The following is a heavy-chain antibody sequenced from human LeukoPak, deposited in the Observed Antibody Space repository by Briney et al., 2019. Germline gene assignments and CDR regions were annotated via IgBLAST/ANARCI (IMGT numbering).Heavy chain of an antibody. J-gene: IGHJ5*02. CDR3: ARLSLWSGYYLFDP. V-gene: IGHV1-2*02. D-gene: IGHD3-3*01. CDR2: INPNSGGT. Sequence: ASVKVSCKASGYTFTGYYMHWVRQAPGQGLEWMGWINPNSGGTNYAQKLQGRVTMTRDTSISTAYMELSRLRSDDTAVYYCARLSLWSGYYLFDPWGQGTLVTVSS. CDR1: GYTFTGYY.